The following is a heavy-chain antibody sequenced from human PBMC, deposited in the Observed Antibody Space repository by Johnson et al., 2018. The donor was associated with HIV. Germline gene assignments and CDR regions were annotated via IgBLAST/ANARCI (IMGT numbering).Heavy chain of an antibody. CDR3: ARALTTDAFDI. CDR1: GFAFSSYG. Sequence: QVQLVESGGGVVQPGRSLRLSCAASGFAFSSYGMHWVRQAPGKGLEWVSVISYEGNNKYYADSVRGRFGLTRDNSKNTLYLQMNSLRAEDTAVYYCARALTTDAFDIWGQGTMVTVSS. CDR2: ISYEGNNK. J-gene: IGHJ3*02. D-gene: IGHD4-17*01. V-gene: IGHV3-30*03.